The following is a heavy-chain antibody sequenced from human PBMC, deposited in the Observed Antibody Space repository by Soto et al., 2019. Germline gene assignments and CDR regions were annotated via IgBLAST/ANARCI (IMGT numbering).Heavy chain of an antibody. CDR1: GFTFSSYA. CDR2: MSYDGSNK. V-gene: IGHV3-30-3*01. CDR3: ARFKGCSGCSCYPYLDY. Sequence: QVQLVESGGGVVQPGRSLRLSCAASGFTFSSYAMHWVRQAPGKGLEWVAVMSYDGSNKYYADSVKGRFTISRDNSKNTLYLQMNSLRAEDTAVYYCARFKGCSGCSCYPYLDYWGQGTLVTVSS. J-gene: IGHJ4*02. D-gene: IGHD2-15*01.